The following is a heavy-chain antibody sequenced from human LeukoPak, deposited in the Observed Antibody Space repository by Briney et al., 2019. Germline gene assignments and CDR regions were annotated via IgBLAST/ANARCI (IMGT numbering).Heavy chain of an antibody. Sequence: PSETLSLTCTVSGGSISSYYWSWIRQPLGKGLEWIGYIYYSGSTNYNPSLKSRVTISVDTSKNQFSLKLSSVTAADTAVYYCAREIVDYGGNSIHFDYWGQGTLVTVSS. J-gene: IGHJ4*02. V-gene: IGHV4-59*01. CDR2: IYYSGST. D-gene: IGHD4-23*01. CDR1: GGSISSYY. CDR3: AREIVDYGGNSIHFDY.